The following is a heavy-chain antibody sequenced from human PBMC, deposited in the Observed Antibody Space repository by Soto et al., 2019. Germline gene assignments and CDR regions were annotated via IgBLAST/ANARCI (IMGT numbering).Heavy chain of an antibody. J-gene: IGHJ4*02. Sequence: GSLRLSCAASGFTFSSYAMSWVRQAPGKGLEYVSAISSNGGSTYYANSVKGRFTISRDNTKNTLYLQMNNLRVEDTAVYYCAAAIYGDWSFDYWGQGTLVTVPQ. CDR1: GFTFSSYA. V-gene: IGHV3-64*01. CDR3: AAAIYGDWSFDY. D-gene: IGHD4-17*01. CDR2: ISSNGGST.